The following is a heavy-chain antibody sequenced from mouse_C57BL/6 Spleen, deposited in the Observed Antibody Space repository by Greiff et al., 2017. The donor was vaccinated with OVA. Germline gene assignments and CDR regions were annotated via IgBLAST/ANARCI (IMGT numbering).Heavy chain of an antibody. CDR2: ISSGSSTI. CDR3: ARVPFYYGKEDPYFDY. J-gene: IGHJ2*01. Sequence: EVMLVESGGGLVKPGGSLKLSCAASGFTFSDYGMHWVRQAPEKGLEWVAYISSGSSTIYYADTVKGRFTISRDNAKNTLFLQMTSLRSEDTAMYYCARVPFYYGKEDPYFDYWGQGTTLTVSS. D-gene: IGHD2-1*01. V-gene: IGHV5-17*01. CDR1: GFTFSDYG.